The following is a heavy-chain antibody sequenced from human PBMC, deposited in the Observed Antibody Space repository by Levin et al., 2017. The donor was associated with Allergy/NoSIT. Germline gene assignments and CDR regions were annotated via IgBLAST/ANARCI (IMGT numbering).Heavy chain of an antibody. CDR2: IFSNDEK. D-gene: IGHD2-15*01. Sequence: SGPTLVKPPETLTLTCTVSGFSLSNARMGVSWIRQPPGKALEWLAHIFSNDEKSYSTSLKSRLTISKDTSKSQVVLTMTNKDPVDTATYYCARLDCSGGSCYSDYWGQGTLVTVSS. CDR3: ARLDCSGGSCYSDY. J-gene: IGHJ4*02. CDR1: GFSLSNARMG. V-gene: IGHV2-26*01.